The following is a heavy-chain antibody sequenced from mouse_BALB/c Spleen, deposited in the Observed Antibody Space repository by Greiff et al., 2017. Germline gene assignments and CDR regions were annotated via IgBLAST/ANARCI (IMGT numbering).Heavy chain of an antibody. CDR1: GFTFSSYA. V-gene: IGHV5-6-5*01. J-gene: IGHJ2*01. CDR3: ARGVYYRYDEDYFDY. CDR2: ISSGGST. Sequence: DVKLVESGGGLVKPGGSLKLSCAASGFTFSSYAMSWVRQTPEKRLEWVASISSGGSTYYPDSVKGRFTISRDNARNILYLQMSSLRSEDTAMCYCARGVYYRYDEDYFDYWGQGTTLTVSS. D-gene: IGHD2-14*01.